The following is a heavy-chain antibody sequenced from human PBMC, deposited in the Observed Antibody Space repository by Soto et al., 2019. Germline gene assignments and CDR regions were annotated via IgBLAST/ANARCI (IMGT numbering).Heavy chain of an antibody. J-gene: IGHJ4*02. D-gene: IGHD6-19*01. CDR3: AKEQKQLLVNNYFDY. CDR2: ISYDGSNK. CDR1: GFTFSSYG. V-gene: IGHV3-30*18. Sequence: QVQLVESGGGVVQPGRSLRLSCAASGFTFSSYGMHWVRQAPGKGLEWVAVISYDGSNKYYADSVKGRFTISRDNSKNTLYLQMNSLRAEDTAVYYCAKEQKQLLVNNYFDYWGQGTLVTVSS.